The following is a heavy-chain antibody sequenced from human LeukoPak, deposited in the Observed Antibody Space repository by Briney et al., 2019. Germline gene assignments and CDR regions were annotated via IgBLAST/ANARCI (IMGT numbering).Heavy chain of an antibody. CDR2: ISSSSSYI. Sequence: GGSLRLSCAASGFTFSSYSMNWVRQAPGKGLEWVSSISSSSSYIYYADSVKGRFTISRDNAKNSLYLQMNSLRAEDTAVYYCARAVPAYDAFDIWGQGTMVTVSS. V-gene: IGHV3-21*01. J-gene: IGHJ3*02. D-gene: IGHD2-2*01. CDR1: GFTFSSYS. CDR3: ARAVPAYDAFDI.